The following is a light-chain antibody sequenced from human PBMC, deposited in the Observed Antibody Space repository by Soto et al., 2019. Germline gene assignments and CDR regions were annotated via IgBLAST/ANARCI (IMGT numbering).Light chain of an antibody. CDR2: DVS. V-gene: IGLV2-14*01. CDR3: GSYTTSNTMI. Sequence: QSALTQPASVSGSPGQSITISCAGTSSDVGAYNYVSWFQQHPGKVPKLIIYDVSDRPSGVSDRFFGSKSGNTASLTISGLQAEDEADYYCGSYTTSNTMIFGGGTKLTVL. J-gene: IGLJ2*01. CDR1: SSDVGAYNY.